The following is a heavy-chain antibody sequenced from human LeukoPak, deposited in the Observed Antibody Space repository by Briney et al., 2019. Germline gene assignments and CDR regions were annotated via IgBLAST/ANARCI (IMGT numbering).Heavy chain of an antibody. CDR1: GFTFDDYG. D-gene: IGHD6-13*01. V-gene: IGHV3-20*04. CDR2: INWNGGST. Sequence: GGSLRLSCAASGFTFDDYGMSWVRQAPGKGLEWVSGINWNGGSTGYADSVKGRFTISRDNAKNSLYPQMNSLRAEDTALYYCARGTLKAAATDFDYWGQGTLVTVSS. J-gene: IGHJ4*02. CDR3: ARGTLKAAATDFDY.